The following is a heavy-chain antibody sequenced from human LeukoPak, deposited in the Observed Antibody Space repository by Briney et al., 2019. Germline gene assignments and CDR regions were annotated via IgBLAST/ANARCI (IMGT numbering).Heavy chain of an antibody. D-gene: IGHD5-24*01. Sequence: GRSLRLSCAASGFTSSSYAMHWVRQAPGKGLEWVAVISYDGSNKYYADSVKGRFTISRDNSKNTLYLQMNSLRAEDTAVYYCASPLGDGLPGRWGQGTLVTLSS. CDR2: ISYDGSNK. CDR3: ASPLGDGLPGR. CDR1: GFTSSSYA. J-gene: IGHJ4*02. V-gene: IGHV3-30-3*01.